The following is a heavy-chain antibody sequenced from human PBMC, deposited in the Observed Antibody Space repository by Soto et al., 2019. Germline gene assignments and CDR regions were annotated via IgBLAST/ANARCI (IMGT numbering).Heavy chain of an antibody. CDR1: GVSISSYY. CDR2: VYYSGST. V-gene: IGHV4-59*08. Sequence: SETLSLTCSVSGVSISSYYWSWIRQPPGKGLEWIGSVYYSGSTYYNPSLKSRVTISVDTSKNQFSLKLSSVTAADTAVYYCARPLNIAAAGTGSYGMDVWGQGTTVTVSS. CDR3: ARPLNIAAAGTGSYGMDV. J-gene: IGHJ6*02. D-gene: IGHD6-13*01.